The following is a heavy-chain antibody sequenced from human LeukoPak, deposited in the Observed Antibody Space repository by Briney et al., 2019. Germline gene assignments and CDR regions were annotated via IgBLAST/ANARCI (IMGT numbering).Heavy chain of an antibody. Sequence: GGSLRLSCAASGFTFSSYGMHWVRQAPGKGLEWVAVISYDGSNKYYADSVKGQFTISRDNSKNTLYLQMNSLRAEDTAVYYCAGVEMATITEFYYYGMDVWGQGTTVTVSS. J-gene: IGHJ6*02. CDR2: ISYDGSNK. V-gene: IGHV3-30*03. CDR1: GFTFSSYG. D-gene: IGHD5-24*01. CDR3: AGVEMATITEFYYYGMDV.